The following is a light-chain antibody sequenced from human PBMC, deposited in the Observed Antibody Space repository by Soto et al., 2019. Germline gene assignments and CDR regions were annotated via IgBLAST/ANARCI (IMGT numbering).Light chain of an antibody. CDR3: SSYGGTNSLKV. Sequence: QSVLTQPPSASGSPGQSVTISCTGTSSDVGGYNYVSWYQQHPGKAPKVMMYEVSKRPSGVPDRFSGSKSGNTASLTVSGLQAEDEADYYCSSYGGTNSLKVFGGVTKLTVL. V-gene: IGLV2-8*01. CDR1: SSDVGGYNY. J-gene: IGLJ2*01. CDR2: EVS.